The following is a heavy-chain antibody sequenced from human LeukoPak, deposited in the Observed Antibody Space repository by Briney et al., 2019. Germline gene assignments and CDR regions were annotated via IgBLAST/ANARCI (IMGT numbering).Heavy chain of an antibody. CDR3: ARRRGMIVGMEAFDI. D-gene: IGHD3-22*01. V-gene: IGHV1-69*05. CDR2: IIPIFGTA. Sequence: SVKVSCKASGGTFSSYAISWVRQAPGQGLEWMGRIIPIFGTANYAQKFQGRVTITTDESTSTAYMELSSLRSEDTAVYYCARRRGMIVGMEAFDIWGQGTMVTVSS. J-gene: IGHJ3*02. CDR1: GGTFSSYA.